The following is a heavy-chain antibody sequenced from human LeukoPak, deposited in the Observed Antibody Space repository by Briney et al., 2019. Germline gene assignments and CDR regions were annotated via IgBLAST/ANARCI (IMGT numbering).Heavy chain of an antibody. J-gene: IGHJ4*02. D-gene: IGHD3-22*01. Sequence: PGRSLRLSCAASGFTLSRYGMNWVRQAPGKGLVWVSRINSEGSSTTYADSVKGRFTISRDNAKNTLILQMNSLRAEDTAVYYCARDYYSRFDYWGQGTLVTVSS. CDR3: ARDYYSRFDY. CDR2: INSEGSST. V-gene: IGHV3-74*01. CDR1: GFTLSRYG.